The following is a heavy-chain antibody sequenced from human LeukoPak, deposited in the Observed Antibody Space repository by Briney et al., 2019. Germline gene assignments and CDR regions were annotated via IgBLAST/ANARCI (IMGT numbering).Heavy chain of an antibody. J-gene: IGHJ4*02. CDR3: ARVLWFGELPVDY. D-gene: IGHD3-10*01. V-gene: IGHV1-46*01. Sequence: ASVKVSCEASGYTFTTYFMHWVRQAPGQGLEWMGIINPSGGSTSYAQKFQGRVTMTRDTSTSTVYMELSSLRSEDTAVYYCARVLWFGELPVDYWGQGTLVTVSS. CDR2: INPSGGST. CDR1: GYTFTTYF.